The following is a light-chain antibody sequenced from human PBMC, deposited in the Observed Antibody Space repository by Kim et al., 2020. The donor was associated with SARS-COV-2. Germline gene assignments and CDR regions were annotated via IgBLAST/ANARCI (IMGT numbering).Light chain of an antibody. CDR1: QSVLYNSNNKNY. CDR3: QQYYDTPYT. V-gene: IGKV4-1*01. Sequence: RATINCKSSQSVLYNSNNKNYLAWFQQKPGQPPKLLIYWASTRESRVPDRFSGSGSGTDFTLTISSLQAADVALYYCQQYYDTPYTFGQGTKLEI. CDR2: WAS. J-gene: IGKJ2*01.